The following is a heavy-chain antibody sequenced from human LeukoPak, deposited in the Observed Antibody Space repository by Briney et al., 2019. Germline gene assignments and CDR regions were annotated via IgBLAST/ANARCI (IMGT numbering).Heavy chain of an antibody. Sequence: PGGSLRLSCAASGFTFSSYSMNWVRQAPGKGLEGVSSISSSRSYIYYADSVKGRFTISRDNAKNSLYLLMNSLRAEDPAVYYCARLFDSSGYGFSDRDYWGQGTLVTVSS. CDR2: ISSSRSYI. CDR3: ARLFDSSGYGFSDRDY. V-gene: IGHV3-21*04. CDR1: GFTFSSYS. J-gene: IGHJ4*02. D-gene: IGHD3-22*01.